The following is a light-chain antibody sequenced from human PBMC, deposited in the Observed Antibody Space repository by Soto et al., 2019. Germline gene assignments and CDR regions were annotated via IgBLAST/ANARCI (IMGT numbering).Light chain of an antibody. CDR2: GAS. CDR3: QEYGSSSGLT. CDR1: QTVNTFY. J-gene: IGKJ4*01. Sequence: DIVLTQSPGTLSLSPGQRATLSCRASQTVNTFYLAWYQQKPGQAPRLLIYGASSRATGIPDRFSGSGSGTDFTLTISRLEPANCAVYYCQEYGSSSGLTFGGGTKVEL. V-gene: IGKV3-20*01.